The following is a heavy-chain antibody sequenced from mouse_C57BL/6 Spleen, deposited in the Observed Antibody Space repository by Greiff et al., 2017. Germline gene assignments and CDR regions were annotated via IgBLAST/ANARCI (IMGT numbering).Heavy chain of an antibody. Sequence: VQLQQPGAELVKPGASVKMSCKASGYTFTSYWITWVKQRPGQGLEWIGDIYPGSGSTNYNEKFKSKATLTVDTSSSTAYMQLSSLTSEDSAVYYCARGPSLTGTFDYWGQGTTLTVSS. J-gene: IGHJ2*01. CDR1: GYTFTSYW. V-gene: IGHV1-55*01. CDR3: ARGPSLTGTFDY. D-gene: IGHD4-1*01. CDR2: IYPGSGST.